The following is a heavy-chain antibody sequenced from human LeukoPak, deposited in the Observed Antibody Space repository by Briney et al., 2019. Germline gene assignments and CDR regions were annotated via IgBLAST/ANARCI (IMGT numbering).Heavy chain of an antibody. J-gene: IGHJ4*02. D-gene: IGHD1-26*01. V-gene: IGHV1-2*02. Sequence: ASVKVSCKASGYTFTGYYMHWVRQAPGHGLEWMGWINPNSGGTNYAQKFQGRVTMTRDTSISTAYMEPSRLRSDDTAVYYCAREAVGVGATVYFDYWGQGTLVTVSS. CDR1: GYTFTGYY. CDR3: AREAVGVGATVYFDY. CDR2: INPNSGGT.